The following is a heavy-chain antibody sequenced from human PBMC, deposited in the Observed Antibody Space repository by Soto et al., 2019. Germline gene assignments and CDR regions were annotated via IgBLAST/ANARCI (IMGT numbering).Heavy chain of an antibody. Sequence: LSATLSLTCPVSAVSVSNGNSYWSWIRQSPGKGLEWIGYVYYTGATNYKSSLKSRVTISVDTSKNQFSLQLNSVTAADTAGYACATMNIVTCYAVDFLGRGKMVT. CDR2: VYYTGAT. J-gene: IGHJ3*01. V-gene: IGHV4-61*01. D-gene: IGHD3-9*01. CDR1: AVSVSNGNSY. CDR3: ATMNIVTCYAVDF.